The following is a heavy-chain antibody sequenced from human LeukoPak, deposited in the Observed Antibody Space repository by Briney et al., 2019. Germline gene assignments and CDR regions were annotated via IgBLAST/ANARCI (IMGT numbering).Heavy chain of an antibody. CDR2: IYSGGST. CDR3: ARIPRGSYYYFDY. J-gene: IGHJ4*02. CDR1: GGSISSGGYY. Sequence: ETLSLTCTVSGGSISSGGYYWSWVRQAPGKGLEWVSVIYSGGSTYYADSVKGRFTISRDNSKNTLYLQMNSLRAEDTAVYYCARIPRGSYYYFDYWGQGTLVTVSS. V-gene: IGHV3-66*01. D-gene: IGHD1-26*01.